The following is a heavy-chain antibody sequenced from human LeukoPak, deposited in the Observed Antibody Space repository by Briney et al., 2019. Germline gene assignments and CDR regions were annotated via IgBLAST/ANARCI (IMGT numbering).Heavy chain of an antibody. J-gene: IGHJ4*02. Sequence: RTGGSLRLSCAASGFTFSNHGMNWVRQAPGKGLEWVSGISPSGDITYYADSVKGRFTISRDNSKSTLSLQMNSLRAEDTAIYYCATYRQVLLPFESWGQGTLVTVSS. D-gene: IGHD2-8*02. CDR1: GFTFSNHG. CDR3: ATYRQVLLPFES. V-gene: IGHV3-23*01. CDR2: ISPSGDIT.